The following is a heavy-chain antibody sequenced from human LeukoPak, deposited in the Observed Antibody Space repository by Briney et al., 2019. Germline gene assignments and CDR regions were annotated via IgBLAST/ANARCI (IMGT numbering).Heavy chain of an antibody. D-gene: IGHD6-19*01. Sequence: PSQTLSLTCTVSGGSISSGSYYWSWIRQPAGKGLEWIGRIYTSGSTNYNPSLKSRVTISVDTSKNQFSLKLSSVTAADTAVYYCAREVAGTPWIDYWGQGTLVTVSS. V-gene: IGHV4-61*02. CDR3: AREVAGTPWIDY. CDR2: IYTSGST. J-gene: IGHJ4*02. CDR1: GGSISSGSYY.